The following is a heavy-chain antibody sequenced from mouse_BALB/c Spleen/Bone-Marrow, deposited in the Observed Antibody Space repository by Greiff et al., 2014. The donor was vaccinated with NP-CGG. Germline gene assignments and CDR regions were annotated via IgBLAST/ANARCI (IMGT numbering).Heavy chain of an antibody. CDR1: GFTFRSFG. J-gene: IGHJ2*01. Sequence: EVMLVESGGGLVQPGGSRKLSCAASGFTFRSFGMHWARQAPEKGLEWVAYISGGTSYIYYADTVKGRITISRDNPNNTLFLQMTSLRSEDTAMYYCVRGGYYVPSYFDSWGQGTTLTVSS. V-gene: IGHV5-17*02. CDR2: ISGGTSYI. D-gene: IGHD2-3*01. CDR3: VRGGYYVPSYFDS.